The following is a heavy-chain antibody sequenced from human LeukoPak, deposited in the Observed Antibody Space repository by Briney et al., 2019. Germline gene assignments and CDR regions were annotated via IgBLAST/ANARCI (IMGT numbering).Heavy chain of an antibody. CDR3: ARYCGDVYKRSFDF. Sequence: SETLSLTCTVSGASISSYYWRWIRQPPGKGLEWLAYIYYTGSTNYNPSLKSRVTVSVDTSKNQFSLKLSSVTAADTGVYYCARYCGDVYKRSFDFWGQGTLVAVSS. CDR2: IYYTGST. D-gene: IGHD5-24*01. CDR1: GASISSYY. J-gene: IGHJ4*02. V-gene: IGHV4-59*08.